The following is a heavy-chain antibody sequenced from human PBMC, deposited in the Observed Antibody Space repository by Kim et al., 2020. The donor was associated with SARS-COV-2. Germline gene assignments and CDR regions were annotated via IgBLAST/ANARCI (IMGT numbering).Heavy chain of an antibody. CDR2: IVPLFGTV. J-gene: IGHJ6*02. D-gene: IGHD6-25*01. CDR3: ARERTTSSGNYYYYGLVV. Sequence: EWMGGIVPLFGTVNYAQKFQGRVTITADKSTSTAYMELSSLRSEDTAVYYCARERTTSSGNYYYYGLVVWGQGTTVTVSS. V-gene: IGHV1-69*06.